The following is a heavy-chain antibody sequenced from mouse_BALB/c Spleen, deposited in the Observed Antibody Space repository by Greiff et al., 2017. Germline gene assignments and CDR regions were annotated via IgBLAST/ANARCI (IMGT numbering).Heavy chain of an antibody. V-gene: IGHV2-5-1*01. CDR1: GFSLTSYG. J-gene: IGHJ1*01. CDR3: AKNRDYGDWYFDV. CDR2: IWRGGST. D-gene: IGHD2-4*01. Sequence: QVQLKQSGPSLVQPSQSLSITCTVSGFSLTSYGVHWVRQSPGKGLEWLGVIWRGGSTDYNAAFMSRLSITKDNSKSQVFFKMNSLQADDTAIYYCAKNRDYGDWYFDVWGAGTTVTVSS.